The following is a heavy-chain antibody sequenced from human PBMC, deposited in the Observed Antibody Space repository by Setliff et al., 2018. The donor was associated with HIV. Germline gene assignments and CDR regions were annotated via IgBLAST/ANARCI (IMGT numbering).Heavy chain of an antibody. CDR2: IIPISGTA. CDR1: GGTFSNYG. J-gene: IGHJ5*02. D-gene: IGHD1-1*01. V-gene: IGHV1-69*05. Sequence: ASVKVSCKASGGTFSNYGMSWVRQAPGQGLEWMGGIIPISGTANYAQKFQGRVTITTDESTSTAYMELSGLRSEDTAVYYCARSNLEPTSRLFDPWGPGTLVTVSS. CDR3: ARSNLEPTSRLFDP.